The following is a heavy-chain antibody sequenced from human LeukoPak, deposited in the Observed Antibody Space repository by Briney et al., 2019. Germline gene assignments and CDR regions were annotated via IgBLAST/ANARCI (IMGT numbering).Heavy chain of an antibody. J-gene: IGHJ4*02. Sequence: SETLSLTCTISGGSVSSGNYYWSWIRQPPGKGLEWIGEINHSGSTNYNPSLKSRVTISVDTSKNQFSLKLSSVTAADTAVYYCARGGRVTIFGVVIIERAFDYWGQGTLVTVSS. V-gene: IGHV4-39*07. CDR2: INHSGST. D-gene: IGHD3-3*01. CDR3: ARGGRVTIFGVVIIERAFDY. CDR1: GGSVSSGNYY.